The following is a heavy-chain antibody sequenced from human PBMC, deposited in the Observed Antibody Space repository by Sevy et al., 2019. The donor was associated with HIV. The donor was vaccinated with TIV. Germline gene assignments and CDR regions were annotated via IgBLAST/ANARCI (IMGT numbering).Heavy chain of an antibody. CDR2: IDSDGST. Sequence: GGSLRLSCKASGFTVSGNYMAWVRLAPGKGLEWVSLIDSDGSTYYADSVKGRFTISRDNAKNTLYLQMNPLRAEDTAVYFCASDRYYDASGYYYYYYGMDVWGQGTTVTVSS. J-gene: IGHJ6*02. CDR1: GFTVSGNY. D-gene: IGHD3-22*01. CDR3: ASDRYYDASGYYYYYYGMDV. V-gene: IGHV3-66*01.